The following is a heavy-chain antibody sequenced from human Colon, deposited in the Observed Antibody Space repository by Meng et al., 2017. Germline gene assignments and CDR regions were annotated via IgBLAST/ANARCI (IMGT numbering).Heavy chain of an antibody. CDR3: AREGSDSWIDY. J-gene: IGHJ4*02. D-gene: IGHD6-13*01. Sequence: QVQLVQSRSELKKPGAPVKVTCKTPEYLFSYYAMNWVRQAPGRGLEWMGWSNTKTGNPTYAQAFTGRFVFSLDTSVSTAYLQINDLKADDTAVYYCAREGSDSWIDYWGQGTLVTVSS. CDR2: SNTKTGNP. CDR1: EYLFSYYA. V-gene: IGHV7-4-1*02.